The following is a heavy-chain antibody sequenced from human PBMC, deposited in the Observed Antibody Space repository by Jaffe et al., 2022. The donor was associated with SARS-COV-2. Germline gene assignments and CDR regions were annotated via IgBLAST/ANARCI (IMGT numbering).Heavy chain of an antibody. D-gene: IGHD3-3*01. J-gene: IGHJ4*02. Sequence: EVHLVESGGGMAQPGGSLRLSCAASGFVFNNSGMSWVRQAPGRGLEWISHISGSSTIINYADSVKGRFTISRDNAKNLLYLQLNSLRDEDTAVYYCARDGVWGQGTLVSVSS. CDR3: ARDGV. CDR1: GFVFNNSG. V-gene: IGHV3-48*02. CDR2: ISGSSTII.